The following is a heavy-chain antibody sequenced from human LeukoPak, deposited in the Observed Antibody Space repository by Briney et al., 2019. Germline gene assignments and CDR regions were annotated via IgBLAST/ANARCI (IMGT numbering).Heavy chain of an antibody. CDR1: GGSFSGYY. V-gene: IGHV4-34*01. CDR3: ARVKRTYYDSSGSSKGNFDY. D-gene: IGHD3-22*01. CDR2: INHSGST. Sequence: SETLSLTCAVYGGSFSGYYWSWIRQPPGKGLEWIGEINHSGSTNYNPSLKSRVTISVDTSKNQFSLKLSSVTAADTAVYYCARVKRTYYDSSGSSKGNFDYWGQGTLVTVSS. J-gene: IGHJ4*02.